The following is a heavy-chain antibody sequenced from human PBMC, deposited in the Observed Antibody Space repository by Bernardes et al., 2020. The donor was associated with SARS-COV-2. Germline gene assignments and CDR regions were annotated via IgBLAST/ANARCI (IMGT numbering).Heavy chain of an antibody. CDR2: IKSKTDGATT. D-gene: IGHD5-12*01. CDR3: TTEVCLVDIVATTCDAFDY. J-gene: IGHJ4*02. V-gene: IGHV3-15*01. CDR1: GFTFSNAW. Sequence: GGSLKVSCAASGFTFSNAWMSWVRQAPGKGLEWGGRIKSKTDGATTDYAAPVKGRFTISRDDSKNTLYLQMNSLKTEDTAVYYCTTEVCLVDIVATTCDAFDYWGQGTLVTVSS.